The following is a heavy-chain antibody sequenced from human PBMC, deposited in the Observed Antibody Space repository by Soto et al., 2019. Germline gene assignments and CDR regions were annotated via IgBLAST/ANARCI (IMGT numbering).Heavy chain of an antibody. V-gene: IGHV4-30-4*01. CDR1: GDSISSGDYF. J-gene: IGHJ5*02. CDR3: SRRAPEGFDP. CDR2: IYYSGST. Sequence: TLSLTCTVSGDSISSGDYFWSWIRQPPGKGLEWFGNIYYSGSTYYNPSLKSRVTISVDTSKNHFSLKLGSVTAADTALYYCSRRAPEGFDPWGQGTLVTVSS.